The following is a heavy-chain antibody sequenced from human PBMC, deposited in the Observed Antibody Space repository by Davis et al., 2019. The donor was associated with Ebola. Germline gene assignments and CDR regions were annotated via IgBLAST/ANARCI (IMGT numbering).Heavy chain of an antibody. Sequence: PGGSLRLSCAASGFIVSSNYMSWVRQAPGKGLEWVSVIYSGGTTNYADSVKGRFTISRHNSQNTLYLQMNSLRAEDTAVYYCENLFKYCSGGSCPIVWGRGTLVTVSS. CDR3: ENLFKYCSGGSCPIV. V-gene: IGHV3-53*04. CDR1: GFIVSSNY. CDR2: IYSGGTT. J-gene: IGHJ2*01. D-gene: IGHD2-15*01.